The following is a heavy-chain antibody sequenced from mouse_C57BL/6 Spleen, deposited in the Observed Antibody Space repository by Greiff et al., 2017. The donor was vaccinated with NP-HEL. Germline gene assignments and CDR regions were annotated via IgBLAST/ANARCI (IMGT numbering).Heavy chain of an antibody. CDR2: ISSGGSYT. V-gene: IGHV5-6*01. CDR1: GFTFSSYG. CDR3: ARDFTTVVSDY. D-gene: IGHD1-1*01. Sequence: EVKVVESGGDLVKPGGSLKLSCAASGFTFSSYGMSWVRQTPDKRLEWVATISSGGSYTYYPDSVKGRFTISRDNAKNTLYLQMSSLKSEDTAMYYCARDFTTVVSDYWGQGTTLTVSS. J-gene: IGHJ2*01.